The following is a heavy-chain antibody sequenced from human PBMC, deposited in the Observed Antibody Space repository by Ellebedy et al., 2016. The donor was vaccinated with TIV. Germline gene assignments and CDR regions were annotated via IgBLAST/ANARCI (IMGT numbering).Heavy chain of an antibody. CDR2: IDPNDGAT. Sequence: AASVKVSCKASGYTFTGHYIHWVRQAPGQGLEWLGWIDPNDGATNYTQHFQDRVTLTRDTSISTAYMELSSLRSDDTAIYYCARDVKGYFEASPLDPWGQGTLVTVSS. D-gene: IGHD2/OR15-2a*01. CDR3: ARDVKGYFEASPLDP. V-gene: IGHV1-2*02. J-gene: IGHJ5*02. CDR1: GYTFTGHY.